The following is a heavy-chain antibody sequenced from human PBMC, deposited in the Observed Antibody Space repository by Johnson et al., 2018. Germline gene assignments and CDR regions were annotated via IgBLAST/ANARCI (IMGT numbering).Heavy chain of an antibody. CDR2: ISGSGGST. Sequence: VQLVESGGGLVQPGGSLRLSCAASGFTFSSYAMSWVRQAPGKGLEWVSAISGSGGSTYYADSVRDRFTIPRDNSKNTLYRPMTSLRAEDTAGYYCATSGRSGSYYNVRFDPWGQGTLVTVSS. J-gene: IGHJ5*02. CDR3: ATSGRSGSYYNVRFDP. CDR1: GFTFSSYA. D-gene: IGHD3-10*01. V-gene: IGHV3-23*04.